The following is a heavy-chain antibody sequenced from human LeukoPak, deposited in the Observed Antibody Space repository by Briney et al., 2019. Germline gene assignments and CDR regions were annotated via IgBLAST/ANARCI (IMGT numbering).Heavy chain of an antibody. CDR1: GDSISSYY. CDR2: IYYSGRT. D-gene: IGHD4-17*01. V-gene: IGHV4-59*08. Sequence: PSETLSLTCTVSGDSISSYYWSWIRQPPGKGLEWIGYIYYSGRTNYNPSLKSRVTISVDTSKNQFSLKLSSVTAADTAVYYCARRGLYGDYLGYMGVWGKGTTVTVSS. J-gene: IGHJ6*03. CDR3: ARRGLYGDYLGYMGV.